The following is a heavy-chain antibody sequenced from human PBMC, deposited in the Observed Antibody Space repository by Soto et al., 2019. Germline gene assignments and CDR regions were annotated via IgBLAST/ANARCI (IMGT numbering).Heavy chain of an antibody. D-gene: IGHD3-22*01. CDR2: IDWDDDK. V-gene: IGHV2-70*01. Sequence: SVPTLVNPTQTLTLTCTFSGFSLSTSGMCVSWIRQPPGKALEWLALIDWDDDKYYSTSLKTRLTISKDTSKNQVVLTMTNMDPVDTATYYCARIHYYDSSGDPYYFDYWGQGTLVTVS. J-gene: IGHJ4*02. CDR3: ARIHYYDSSGDPYYFDY. CDR1: GFSLSTSGMC.